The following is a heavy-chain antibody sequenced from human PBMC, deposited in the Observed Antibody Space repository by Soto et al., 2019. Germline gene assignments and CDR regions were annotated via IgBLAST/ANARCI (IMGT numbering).Heavy chain of an antibody. D-gene: IGHD2-15*01. Sequence: GGSLRLSCAASGFTFSSYSMNWVRQAPGKGLEWVSSISSSSSYIYYADSVKGRFTISRDNAKNSLYLQMNSLRAEDTAVYYCAREYVVVVAATPYYCYGMDVWGQGTTVTVSS. CDR1: GFTFSSYS. CDR2: ISSSSSYI. CDR3: AREYVVVVAATPYYCYGMDV. V-gene: IGHV3-21*01. J-gene: IGHJ6*02.